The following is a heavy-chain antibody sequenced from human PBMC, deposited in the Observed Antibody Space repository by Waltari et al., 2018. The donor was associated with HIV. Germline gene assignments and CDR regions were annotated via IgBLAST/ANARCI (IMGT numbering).Heavy chain of an antibody. D-gene: IGHD3-9*01. CDR1: GGSFSGYY. CDR3: ARVGLTSYYYGMAV. Sequence: QVQLQQWGAGLLKPSETLSLTCAVYGGSFSGYYWSWIRQPPGKGLEWIGEINHSGRTNYTRSLKSGVTISVDTSKNQFSLKLSSVTAAETAVYYCARVGLTSYYYGMAVWGQGTTVTVSS. V-gene: IGHV4-34*01. J-gene: IGHJ6*02. CDR2: INHSGRT.